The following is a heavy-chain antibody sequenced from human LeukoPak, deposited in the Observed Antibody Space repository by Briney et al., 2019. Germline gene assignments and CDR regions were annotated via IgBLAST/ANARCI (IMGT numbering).Heavy chain of an antibody. CDR2: ISYDGSNK. Sequence: GGSLRLSCAASGFTFSSYAMHWVRQAPGKGLEGVAVISYDGSNKYYADSVKGRFTISRDNSKNTLYLQMNSLRAEDTAVYYCARDRIQLWLAVSYGMDVWGQGTTVTVSS. CDR1: GFTFSSYA. CDR3: ARDRIQLWLAVSYGMDV. V-gene: IGHV3-30-3*01. J-gene: IGHJ6*02. D-gene: IGHD5-18*01.